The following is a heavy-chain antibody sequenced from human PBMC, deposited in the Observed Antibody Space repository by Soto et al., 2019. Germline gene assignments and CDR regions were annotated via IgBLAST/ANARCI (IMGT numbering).Heavy chain of an antibody. CDR2: ISSSSSYA. CDR1: RFAYVGDT. Sequence: PGCCVRHTCADSRFAYVGDTMHWVRQAPGKGLEWVSLISSSSSYANYADSVKGRFTISRDNAKNSLYLQMNSLRAEDTAVYYCATGQYYYDSSGYYYSWGQGTLVTVSS. D-gene: IGHD3-22*01. CDR3: ATGQYYYDSSGYYYS. J-gene: IGHJ4*02. V-gene: IGHV3-21*04.